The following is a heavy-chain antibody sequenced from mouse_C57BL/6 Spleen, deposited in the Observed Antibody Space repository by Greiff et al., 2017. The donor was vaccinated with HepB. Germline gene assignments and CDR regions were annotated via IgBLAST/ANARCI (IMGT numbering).Heavy chain of an antibody. CDR1: GYTFTSYW. Sequence: QVQLQQPGAELVKPGASVKMSCKASGYTFTSYWITWVKQRPGQGLEWIGDIYPGSGSTNYNEKFKSKATLTVDTSSSTAYMQLSSLTSEDSAVYYCARSPFYYYGSSQYYYAMDYWGQGTSVTVSS. CDR2: IYPGSGST. J-gene: IGHJ4*01. CDR3: ARSPFYYYGSSQYYYAMDY. D-gene: IGHD1-1*01. V-gene: IGHV1-55*01.